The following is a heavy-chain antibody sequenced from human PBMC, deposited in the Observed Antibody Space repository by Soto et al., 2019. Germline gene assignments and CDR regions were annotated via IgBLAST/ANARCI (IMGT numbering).Heavy chain of an antibody. CDR3: ASSNIAAAGFYYYGMDV. D-gene: IGHD6-13*01. V-gene: IGHV4-59*01. Sequence: QVQLQESGPGLVKPSETLSLTCTVSGGSISSYYWNWIRQPPGKGLEWIGYIYYSGSSNYNPSLNSRVTISLDTSKNQFSLKLSSVTAADTAVYYCASSNIAAAGFYYYGMDVWGRGTTVTVSS. CDR1: GGSISSYY. CDR2: IYYSGSS. J-gene: IGHJ6*02.